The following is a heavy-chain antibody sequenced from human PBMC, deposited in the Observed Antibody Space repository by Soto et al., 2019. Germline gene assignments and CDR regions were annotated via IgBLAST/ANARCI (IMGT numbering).Heavy chain of an antibody. D-gene: IGHD3-22*01. J-gene: IGHJ4*02. V-gene: IGHV1-69*08. CDR3: ARERKSYYDSSGYYDD. CDR2: TIPILGIA. Sequence: QVPLVQSGAEVKNPGSSVKVSCKASGVTLSTYIISWLRQAPGQGLEWMGRTIPILGIANYAQKFQGRVTITADKSTSTAYMELSSLRSEDTAVYYCARERKSYYDSSGYYDDWGQGTLVTVSS. CDR1: GVTLSTYI.